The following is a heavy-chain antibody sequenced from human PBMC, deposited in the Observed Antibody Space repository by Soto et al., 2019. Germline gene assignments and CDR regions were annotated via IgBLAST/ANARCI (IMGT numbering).Heavy chain of an antibody. Sequence: QLQLQESGPGLVKPSETLSLTCTVSGGSISSSSYYWGWIRQPPGKGLEWIGSIYYSGSTYYNPSATTPVTISVPTSKNPFSLKLSSVTAADTAVYYCARESRNYDFWRGDYIDYYYYGMDVWGQGTTVTVSS. CDR2: IYYSGST. D-gene: IGHD3-3*01. V-gene: IGHV4-39*02. CDR3: ARESRNYDFWRGDYIDYYYYGMDV. J-gene: IGHJ6*02. CDR1: GGSISSSSYY.